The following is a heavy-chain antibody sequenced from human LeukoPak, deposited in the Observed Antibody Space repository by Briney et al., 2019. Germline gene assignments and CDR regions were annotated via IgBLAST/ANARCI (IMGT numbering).Heavy chain of an antibody. J-gene: IGHJ4*02. V-gene: IGHV3-74*01. CDR3: ARVGHCSSTACFIDY. Sequence: GGSLRLSCAASGFTFSSYWMHWVRQAPGKGLVWVSHINSDGSSTIYADSVKGRFTISRDNAKNTLYLQMNSLRAEDTAVYYCARVGHCSSTACFIDYWGQGTLVTVSS. CDR1: GFTFSSYW. CDR2: INSDGSST. D-gene: IGHD2-2*01.